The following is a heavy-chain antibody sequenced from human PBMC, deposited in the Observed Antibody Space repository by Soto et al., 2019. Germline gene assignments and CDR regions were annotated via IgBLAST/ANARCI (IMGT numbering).Heavy chain of an antibody. D-gene: IGHD6-19*01. V-gene: IGHV4-34*01. CDR2: INHSGST. CDR1: GGSFSGYY. CDR3: ARARKYSIIAVAGVRASAFDI. J-gene: IGHJ3*02. Sequence: SETLSLTCAVYGGSFSGYYWSWIRQPPGKGLEWIGEINHSGSTNYNPSLKSRVTISVDTSKNQFSLKLSSVTAADTAVYYCARARKYSIIAVAGVRASAFDIWGQGTMVTVSS.